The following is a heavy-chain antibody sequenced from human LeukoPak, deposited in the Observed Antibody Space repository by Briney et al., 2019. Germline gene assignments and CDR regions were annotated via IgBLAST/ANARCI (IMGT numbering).Heavy chain of an antibody. J-gene: IGHJ1*01. D-gene: IGHD2-15*01. CDR1: GGSFSGYY. CDR3: ARGPRYCSGGSCYFWYFQH. Sequence: PSETLSLICAVYGGSFSGYYWSWIRQPPGKGLEWIGEINHSGSTNYNPSLKSRVTISVDTSKNQFSLKLSSVTAADTAVYYCARGPRYCSGGSCYFWYFQHWGQGTLVTVSS. V-gene: IGHV4-34*01. CDR2: INHSGST.